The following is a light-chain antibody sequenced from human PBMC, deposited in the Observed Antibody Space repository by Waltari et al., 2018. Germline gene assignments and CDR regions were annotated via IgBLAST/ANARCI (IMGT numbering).Light chain of an antibody. CDR2: VNSDGSH. CDR3: QTGGHGTWV. Sequence: QLVLTQSPSASASLGASVKLTCTLSSGHSSNVVAWLQQRPEKGPRYLTKVNSDGSHSKGDEIPDRFSGSSSGAERYLTISSLQSEDEADYYCQTGGHGTWVFGGGTKLTVL. V-gene: IGLV4-69*01. CDR1: SGHSSNV. J-gene: IGLJ3*02.